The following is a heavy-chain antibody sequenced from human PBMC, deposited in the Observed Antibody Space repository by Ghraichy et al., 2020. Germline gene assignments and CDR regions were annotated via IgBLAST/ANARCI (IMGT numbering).Heavy chain of an antibody. J-gene: IGHJ3*02. V-gene: IGHV4-59*08. CDR2: IYYSGST. Sequence: PLSLTCTVSGGSISSYYWSWIRQPPGKGLEWIGYIYYSGSTNYNPSLKSRVTISVDTSKNQFSLKLSSVTAADTAVYYCARRGPMDAFDIWGQGTMVTVSS. CDR3: ARRGPMDAFDI. CDR1: GGSISSYY.